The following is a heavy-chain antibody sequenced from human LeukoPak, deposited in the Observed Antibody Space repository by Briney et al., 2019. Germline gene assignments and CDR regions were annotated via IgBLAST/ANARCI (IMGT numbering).Heavy chain of an antibody. CDR1: GYTFTSYG. CDR2: ISAYNGNT. CDR3: ARDLGSLLVVDFDY. V-gene: IGHV1-18*01. D-gene: IGHD3-22*01. J-gene: IGHJ4*02. Sequence: ASVKVSCKASGYTFTSYGISWVRQAPGQGLEWMGWISAYNGNTNYAQKLQGRVTMTTDTSTSTAYMEPRSLRSDDTAVYYCARDLGSLLVVDFDYWGQGTLVTVSS.